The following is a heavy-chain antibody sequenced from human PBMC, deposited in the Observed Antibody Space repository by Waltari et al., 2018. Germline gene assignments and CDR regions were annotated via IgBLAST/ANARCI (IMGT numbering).Heavy chain of an antibody. J-gene: IGHJ6*03. D-gene: IGHD3-22*01. CDR2: MNRDGSST. CDR3: TREPSPDSGGYFYYYMDV. CDR1: GFTFSSYW. V-gene: IGHV3-74*01. Sequence: EVQLVESGGGLVQPGGSLRLSCAASGFTFSSYWMHWVRQAPGKGLVWVSRMNRDGSSTIYADSVKGRFTISRDNSNNRLYLQMNSLRAEDTAVYYCTREPSPDSGGYFYYYMDVWGKGTTVTVSS.